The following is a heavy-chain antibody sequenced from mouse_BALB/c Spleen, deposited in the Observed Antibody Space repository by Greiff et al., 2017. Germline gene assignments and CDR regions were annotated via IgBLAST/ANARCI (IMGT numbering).Heavy chain of an antibody. D-gene: IGHD2-4*01. CDR2: IYPGNGDT. CDR1: GYTFTSYN. CDR3: ARSEDDYDALAY. J-gene: IGHJ3*01. Sequence: QVQLQQPGAELVKPGASVKMSCKASGYTFTSYNMHWVKQTPGQGLEWIGAIYPGNGDTSYNQKFKGKATLTADKSSSTAYMQLSSLTSEDSAVYYYARSEDDYDALAYWGQGTLVTVSA. V-gene: IGHV1-12*01.